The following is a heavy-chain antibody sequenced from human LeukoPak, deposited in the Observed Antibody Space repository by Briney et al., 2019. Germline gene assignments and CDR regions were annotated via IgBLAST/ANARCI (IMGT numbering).Heavy chain of an antibody. CDR2: IYFDGSKK. CDR3: AKGEGGFFDY. D-gene: IGHD5-12*01. V-gene: IGHV3-33*06. J-gene: IGHJ4*02. Sequence: GSLRLSCLASGFTFPTYGMHWVRQAPGKGLEWVALIYFDGSKKYYADSVKGRFTISRDNSKNTLYLQMNSLRADDTAVYYCAKGEGGFFDYWGQGSLVTVSS. CDR1: GFTFPTYG.